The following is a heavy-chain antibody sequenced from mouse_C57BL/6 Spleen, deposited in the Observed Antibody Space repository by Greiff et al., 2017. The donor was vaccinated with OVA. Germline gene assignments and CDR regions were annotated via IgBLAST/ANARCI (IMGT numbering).Heavy chain of an antibody. CDR3: ASGAAWFAY. Sequence: QVQLQQPGAELVMPGASVKLSRKASGYTFTSYWMHWVKQRPGQGLEWIGEIDPSDSYTNYNQKFKGKSTLTVDKSSSTAYMQLSSLTSEDSAVYYCASGAAWFAYWGQGTLVTVSA. J-gene: IGHJ3*01. V-gene: IGHV1-69*01. CDR2: IDPSDSYT. CDR1: GYTFTSYW.